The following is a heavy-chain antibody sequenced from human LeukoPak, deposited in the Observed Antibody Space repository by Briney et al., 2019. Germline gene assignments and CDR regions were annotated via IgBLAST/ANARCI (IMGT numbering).Heavy chain of an antibody. CDR2: IRYSGST. J-gene: IGHJ5*02. CDR3: ATSDTVSTYNWFNP. V-gene: IGHV4-39*01. Sequence: SETLSLTCSVSGGSISSNTYFWGWIRRPPGKGLEWIGSIRYSGSTYYNPSLKSRVTISVDTSKNQFSLNLSSLTAADTAVYYCATSDTVSTYNWFNPWGQGTLVTVS. D-gene: IGHD5/OR15-5a*01. CDR1: GGSISSNTYF.